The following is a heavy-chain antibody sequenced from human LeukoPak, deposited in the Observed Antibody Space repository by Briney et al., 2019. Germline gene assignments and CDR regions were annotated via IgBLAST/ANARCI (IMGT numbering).Heavy chain of an antibody. J-gene: IGHJ4*02. Sequence: GGSLRLSCAASGFTFSSYAMSWVRQAPGQGLEWVSYISTTSDTIYYADSVKGRFTISRDNAKNSLYLQMNSLRAEDTAVYYCARAGYPKGFEYWGQGTLVTVSS. CDR2: ISTTSDTI. D-gene: IGHD6-13*01. CDR3: ARAGYPKGFEY. V-gene: IGHV3-48*04. CDR1: GFTFSSYA.